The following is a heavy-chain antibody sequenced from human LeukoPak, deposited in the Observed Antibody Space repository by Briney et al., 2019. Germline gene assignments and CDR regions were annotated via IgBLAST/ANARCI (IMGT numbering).Heavy chain of an antibody. V-gene: IGHV1-8*01. CDR3: ARGTAHYDFWSGYYRSYWFDP. J-gene: IGHJ5*02. CDR1: GYTFTSYD. CDR2: MNPNSGNT. Sequence: ASVKVSCKASGYTFTSYDINWVRQATGQGLEWMGWMNPNSGNTGYAQKFQGRVTMTRNTSVSTAYMELSSQRSEDTAVYYCARGTAHYDFWSGYYRSYWFDPWGQGTLVTVSS. D-gene: IGHD3-3*01.